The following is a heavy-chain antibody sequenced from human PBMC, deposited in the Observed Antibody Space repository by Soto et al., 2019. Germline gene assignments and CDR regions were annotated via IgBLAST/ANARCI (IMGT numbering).Heavy chain of an antibody. D-gene: IGHD5-18*01. CDR3: ARPAMVRVGAVDS. CDR1: GFTFSSYW. J-gene: IGHJ3*02. V-gene: IGHV3-74*01. Sequence: EVQLVESGGGLVQPGGSLRLSCADSGFTFSSYWMPWVRQAPGKGLVWVSRINSDGSGTSYEDSVKGRFTISRDNAKNTLYLQMNSLRAEDTAVYYCARPAMVRVGAVDSWGQGTMVTVSS. CDR2: INSDGSGT.